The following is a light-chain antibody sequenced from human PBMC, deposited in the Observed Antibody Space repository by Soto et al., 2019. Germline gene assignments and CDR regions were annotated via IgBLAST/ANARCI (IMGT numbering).Light chain of an antibody. Sequence: DIVMTQSPATLSVAPGERVTFSCRASQGVSRKLAWYQQKPGQAPRLLIYDASNRATGIPARFSGSGSGTDFTLTIRSLEPEDFAIYYCQQRTNWPLTTFGHGTRLEI. V-gene: IGKV3-11*01. J-gene: IGKJ5*01. CDR1: QGVSRK. CDR2: DAS. CDR3: QQRTNWPLTT.